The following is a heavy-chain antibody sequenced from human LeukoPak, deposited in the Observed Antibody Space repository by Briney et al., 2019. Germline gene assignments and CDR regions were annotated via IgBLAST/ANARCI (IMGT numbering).Heavy chain of an antibody. V-gene: IGHV1-3*01. J-gene: IGHJ4*02. D-gene: IGHD5-18*01. CDR2: INAGNGNT. Sequence: GASVKVSCKASGYIFISYAMHWVRQAPGQRLERMGWINAGNGNTKYSQKFQGRVTITRDTSASTVYMELSSLRSEDTAVYYCARHRPRHGDTADYWGQGTLVTVSS. CDR3: ARHRPRHGDTADY. CDR1: GYIFISYA.